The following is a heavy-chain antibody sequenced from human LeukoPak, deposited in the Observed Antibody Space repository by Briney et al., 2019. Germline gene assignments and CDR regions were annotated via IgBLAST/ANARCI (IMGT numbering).Heavy chain of an antibody. CDR1: GGSISPYY. D-gene: IGHD3-16*01. V-gene: IGHV4-59*08. Sequence: PSETLSLTCTVSGGSISPYYWSWIRQPPGKGLEWLGHISFSGITHCNASLKSRVTMSVDTSRNHFSLIVSSVTAADTALYYCVRHAGGTTYDYWGQGTLVTVSS. CDR3: VRHAGGTTYDY. CDR2: ISFSGIT. J-gene: IGHJ4*02.